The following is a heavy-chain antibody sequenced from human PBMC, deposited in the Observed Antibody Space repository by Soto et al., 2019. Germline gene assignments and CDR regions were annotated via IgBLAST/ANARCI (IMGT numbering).Heavy chain of an antibody. D-gene: IGHD6-6*01. CDR1: GGSVSSGSYF. Sequence: QVQLQESGPGLVKPSETLSLTCTVSGGSVSSGSYFWSWIRPPPGQGLEWIGYIYYSGSTNYNPSLKSRVTISVDTSKNQFSLKLSSVTAADTAVYYCARDYSSSSNYYYCYGMDVWGQGTTVTVSS. J-gene: IGHJ6*02. V-gene: IGHV4-61*01. CDR2: IYYSGST. CDR3: ARDYSSSSNYYYCYGMDV.